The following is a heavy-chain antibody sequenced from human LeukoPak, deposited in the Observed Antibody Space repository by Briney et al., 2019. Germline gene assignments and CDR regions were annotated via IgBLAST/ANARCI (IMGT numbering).Heavy chain of an antibody. D-gene: IGHD6-13*01. CDR2: IWYDGSNK. V-gene: IGHV3-33*01. J-gene: IGHJ4*02. Sequence: GRSLRLSCAASGFTFSSYGMHWVRQAPGKGLEWVAVIWYDGSNKYYADSVKGRFTISRDNSKNTLYLQMNSLRAEHTAVYYCARDVAAAGTGSDYWGQGTLVTVSS. CDR3: ARDVAAAGTGSDY. CDR1: GFTFSSYG.